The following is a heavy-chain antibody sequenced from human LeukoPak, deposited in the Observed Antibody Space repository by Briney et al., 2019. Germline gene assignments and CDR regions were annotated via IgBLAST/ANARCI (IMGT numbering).Heavy chain of an antibody. Sequence: PGGSLRLSCAASGFTFSDYYMSRVRQAPGKGLEWVSYISRTSTFTNYADSVKGRFTISRNNAENSLYLQMNSLRAEDTAVYFCVRVGLDYGDYVDYWGQGSLVTVSS. J-gene: IGHJ4*02. CDR3: VRVGLDYGDYVDY. D-gene: IGHD4-17*01. CDR2: ISRTSTFT. V-gene: IGHV3-11*05. CDR1: GFTFSDYY.